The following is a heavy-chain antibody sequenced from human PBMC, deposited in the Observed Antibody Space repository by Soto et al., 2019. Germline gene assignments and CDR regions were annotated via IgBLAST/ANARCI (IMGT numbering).Heavy chain of an antibody. D-gene: IGHD3-22*01. Sequence: SVKVSCKASGGTFGSDTISWVRQAPGQGLEWMGRFIPTLGISNYAQRFQGRVTITADKSTSTAYMELSSLRSEDTAMYYCARDKYDSSGYYYYYYGMDVWGQGTTVTVSS. CDR1: GGTFGSDT. J-gene: IGHJ6*02. CDR3: ARDKYDSSGYYYYYYGMDV. V-gene: IGHV1-69*04. CDR2: FIPTLGIS.